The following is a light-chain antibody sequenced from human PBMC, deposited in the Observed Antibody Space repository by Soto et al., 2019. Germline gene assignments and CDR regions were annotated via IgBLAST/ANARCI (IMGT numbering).Light chain of an antibody. J-gene: IGKJ3*01. Sequence: EIVLTQSPATLSLSPGERATLSCRASQNVRSHLAWYQQKSGQAPRLLIYEASNRATGVPARFSGSGSGTDYTLTISRLEPEDFAVYYCQQRDTWPPFTFGPGTKVDIK. V-gene: IGKV3-11*01. CDR1: QNVRSH. CDR3: QQRDTWPPFT. CDR2: EAS.